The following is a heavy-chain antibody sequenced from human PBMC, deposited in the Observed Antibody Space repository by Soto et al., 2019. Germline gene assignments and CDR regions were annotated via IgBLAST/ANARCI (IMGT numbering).Heavy chain of an antibody. D-gene: IGHD2-15*01. CDR1: GGSISSYY. V-gene: IGHV4-4*07. Sequence: QVQLQESGPGLVKPSETLSLTCTVSGGSISSYYWSWIRQPAGKGLEWIGRTYTSGNTNYNPSLKVQSTVPVHTSKNQSSPKLTLVTRADPAGYFCIGGGGGDWYFDLWGRGTLVTVSS. CDR3: IGGGGGDWYFDL. CDR2: TYTSGNT. J-gene: IGHJ2*01.